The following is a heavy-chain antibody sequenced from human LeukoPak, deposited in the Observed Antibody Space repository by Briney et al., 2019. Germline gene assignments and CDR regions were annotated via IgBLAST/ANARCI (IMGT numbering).Heavy chain of an antibody. CDR3: ASGIAAAGPLDY. CDR1: GFTFSSYA. J-gene: IGHJ4*02. CDR2: ISYDGSNK. D-gene: IGHD6-13*01. V-gene: IGHV3-30*04. Sequence: GRSLRLSCAASGFTFSSYAMHWVRQAPGKGLEWVAVISYDGSNKYYADSVKGRFTISRDNSKNTLYLQMNSLRAEDTAVYYCASGIAAAGPLDYWGQGTLVTVSS.